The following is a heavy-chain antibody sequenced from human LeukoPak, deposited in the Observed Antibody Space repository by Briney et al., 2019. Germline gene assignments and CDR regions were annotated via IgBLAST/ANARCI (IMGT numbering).Heavy chain of an antibody. CDR1: GYTFTGYY. V-gene: IGHV1-2*04. J-gene: IGHJ4*02. Sequence: ASVTVSCKASGYTFTGYYMHRVRQAPGQGLEWMGWINPNSGGTNYAQKFQGWVTMTRDTSISTAYMELSRLRSDDTAVYYCARGGHIITMVRGVITPSDYWGQGTLVTVSS. D-gene: IGHD3-10*01. CDR3: ARGGHIITMVRGVITPSDY. CDR2: INPNSGGT.